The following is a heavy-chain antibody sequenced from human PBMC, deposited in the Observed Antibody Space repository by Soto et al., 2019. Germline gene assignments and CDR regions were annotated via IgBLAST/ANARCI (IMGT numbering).Heavy chain of an antibody. V-gene: IGHV4-4*07. CDR1: GDSMTKYY. CDR2: VYTSGST. CDR3: ARTIGAAYYLDF. D-gene: IGHD6-13*01. Sequence: SETLSLTCNVSGDSMTKYYWSWIRQPAGKGLEWIGRVYTSGSTNYNPSLKSRVTMSIDTSNNHFSLSLKSVTAADTAVYYCARTIGAAYYLDFWGQEDLVT. J-gene: IGHJ4*02.